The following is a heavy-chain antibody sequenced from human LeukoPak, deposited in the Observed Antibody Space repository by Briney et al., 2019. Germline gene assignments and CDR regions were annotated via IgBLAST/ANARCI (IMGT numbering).Heavy chain of an antibody. V-gene: IGHV4-34*01. CDR3: ARAIPGTGY. J-gene: IGHJ4*02. D-gene: IGHD6-13*01. Sequence: PSETLSLTCAVYGVSFSGYSWTWIRQPPGKGLEWIGEISTSGATDYSPTLKSRVTISIDTSKNQFSLNLNSVTAADTAVYYCARAIPGTGYWGQGTLVTVSS. CDR2: ISTSGAT. CDR1: GVSFSGYS.